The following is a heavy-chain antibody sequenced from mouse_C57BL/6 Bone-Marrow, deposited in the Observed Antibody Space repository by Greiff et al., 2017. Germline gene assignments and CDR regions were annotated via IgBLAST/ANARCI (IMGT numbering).Heavy chain of an antibody. CDR2: IYPRSGNT. D-gene: IGHD2-5*01. CDR3: ARYYYSNPSFDV. Sequence: QVQLQQSGAELARPGASVKLSCKASGYTFTSYGISWVKQRTGQGLEWIGEIYPRSGNTYYNEKFKGKATLTADKSSSTAYMELRSLTSEDSAVYFCARYYYSNPSFDVWGTGTTVTVSS. J-gene: IGHJ1*03. CDR1: GYTFTSYG. V-gene: IGHV1-81*01.